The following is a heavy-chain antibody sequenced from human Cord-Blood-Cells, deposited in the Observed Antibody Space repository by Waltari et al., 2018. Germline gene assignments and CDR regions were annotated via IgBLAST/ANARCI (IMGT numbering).Heavy chain of an antibody. V-gene: IGHV4-38-2*02. J-gene: IGHJ3*02. D-gene: IGHD6-6*01. CDR2: IYHSGST. CDR3: AREYRPSIAARKGGHDAFDI. Sequence: QVQLQESGPGLVKPSETLSLTCTVSGYSISSGYYWGWIRQPPGKGLAWIGSIYHSGSTYYNPSLKSRVTISVDTSKNQFSLKLSSVTAADTAVYYCAREYRPSIAARKGGHDAFDIWGQGTMVTVSS. CDR1: GYSISSGYY.